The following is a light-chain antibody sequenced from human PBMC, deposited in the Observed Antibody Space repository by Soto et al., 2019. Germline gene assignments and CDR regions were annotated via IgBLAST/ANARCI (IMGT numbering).Light chain of an antibody. CDR1: QSISSW. CDR2: DAS. V-gene: IGKV1-5*01. Sequence: DVQMTQSTSRLSESVWDRVTITCLASQSISSWLAWYQQMPGKAPKLLIYDASSLHSGVPSRFSGSGSGTEFTLTISSLQPDDFATYYCQQYNTFSWTFGQGT. CDR3: QQYNTFSWT. J-gene: IGKJ1*01.